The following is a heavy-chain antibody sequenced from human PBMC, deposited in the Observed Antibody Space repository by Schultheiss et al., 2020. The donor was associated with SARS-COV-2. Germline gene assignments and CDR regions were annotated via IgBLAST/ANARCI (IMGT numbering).Heavy chain of an antibody. CDR1: GLTLKNYG. J-gene: IGHJ4*02. Sequence: GESLKISCAASGLTLKNYGMSWVRQAPGKGLEWVSYISSSSSTIYYADSVKGRFTISRDNAKNSLYLQMNSLRAEDTAVYYCARGGSYGELLWYFDYWGQGTLVTVSS. V-gene: IGHV3-48*04. CDR2: ISSSSSTI. D-gene: IGHD4-17*01. CDR3: ARGGSYGELLWYFDY.